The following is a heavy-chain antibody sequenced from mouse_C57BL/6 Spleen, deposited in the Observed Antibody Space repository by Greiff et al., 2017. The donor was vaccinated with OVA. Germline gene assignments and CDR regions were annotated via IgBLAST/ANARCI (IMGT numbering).Heavy chain of an antibody. J-gene: IGHJ1*03. CDR2: IYPGDGDT. Sequence: PGKGLEWIGQIYPGDGDTNYHGKFKGKATLTADKSSSTAYMQLSSLTSEDSAVYFCARSGDYYGSSPYWYFDVWGTGTTVTVSS. D-gene: IGHD1-1*01. V-gene: IGHV1-80*01. CDR3: ARSGDYYGSSPYWYFDV.